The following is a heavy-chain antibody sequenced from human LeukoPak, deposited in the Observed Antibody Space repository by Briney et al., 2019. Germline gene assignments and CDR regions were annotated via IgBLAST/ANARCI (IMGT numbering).Heavy chain of an antibody. J-gene: IGHJ6*03. V-gene: IGHV3-21*01. CDR2: ISSSSSYI. CDR1: GFTFSSYS. D-gene: IGHD1-7*01. CDR3: ARDAPPWTLELLARYYYYYYMDA. Sequence: GGSLRLSCAASGFTFSSYSMNWVRQAPGKGLEWVSSISSSSSYIYYADSVKGRFTISRDNAKNSLYLQMNSLRAEDTAVYYCARDAPPWTLELLARYYYYYYMDAWGKGTTVTVSS.